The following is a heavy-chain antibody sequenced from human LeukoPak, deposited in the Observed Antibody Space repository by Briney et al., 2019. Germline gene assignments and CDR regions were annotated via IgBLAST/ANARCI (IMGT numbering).Heavy chain of an antibody. CDR3: AKDRDIYCSGGSCYSGYFDY. CDR1: GFTFSSYA. V-gene: IGHV3-23*01. CDR2: ISSSGGST. D-gene: IGHD2-15*01. J-gene: IGHJ4*02. Sequence: PGGSLRLSCAASGFTFSSYAMSWVRQAPGKGLEWVSAISSSGGSTYYADSVKGRFTISRDNSKNTLYLQMNSLRAEDTAVYDCAKDRDIYCSGGSCYSGYFDYWGQGTLVTVSS.